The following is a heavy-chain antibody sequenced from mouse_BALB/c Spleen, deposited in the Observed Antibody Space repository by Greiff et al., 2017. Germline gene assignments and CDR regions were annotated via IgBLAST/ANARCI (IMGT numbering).Heavy chain of an antibody. CDR1: GFTFSSYA. V-gene: IGHV5-9-3*01. D-gene: IGHD1-2*01. CDR2: ISSGGSYT. J-gene: IGHJ4*01. Sequence: VQLKESGGGLVKPGGSLKLSCAASGFTFSSYAMSWVRQTPEKRLEWVATISSGGSYTYYPDSVKGRFTISRDNAKNTLYLQMSSLRSEDTAMYYCARRITTATDYAMDYWGQGTSVTVSS. CDR3: ARRITTATDYAMDY.